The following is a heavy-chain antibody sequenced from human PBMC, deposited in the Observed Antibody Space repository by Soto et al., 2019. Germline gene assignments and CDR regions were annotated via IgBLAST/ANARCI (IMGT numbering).Heavy chain of an antibody. CDR2: IYSGGST. V-gene: IGHV3-66*01. CDR1: GFTVSSNY. D-gene: IGHD3-3*01. J-gene: IGHJ3*02. Sequence: GGSLRLSCAASGFTVSSNYMSWVRQAPGKGLEWVSVIYSGGSTYYADSVKGRFTISRDNSKNTLYLQMNSLRAEDTAVYYCARDPRLRFLEWSPGNDAFDIWGQGTMVTVSS. CDR3: ARDPRLRFLEWSPGNDAFDI.